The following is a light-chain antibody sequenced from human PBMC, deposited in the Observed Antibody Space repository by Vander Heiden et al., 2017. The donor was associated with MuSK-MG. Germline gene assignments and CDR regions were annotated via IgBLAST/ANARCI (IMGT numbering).Light chain of an antibody. CDR1: QSVNNY. Sequence: EIVLTQSPATLSLSPGERATLSCRASQSVNNYLAWYQQRPGQAPRLLIYDASNRATGIPARFSGDGSGTDFTLTISSLEPEEFAVYYCQQRSIWPRTFGRGTKVEIK. J-gene: IGKJ1*01. CDR2: DAS. CDR3: QQRSIWPRT. V-gene: IGKV3-11*01.